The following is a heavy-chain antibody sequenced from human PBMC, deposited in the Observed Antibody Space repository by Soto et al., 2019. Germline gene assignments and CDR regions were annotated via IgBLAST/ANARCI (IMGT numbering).Heavy chain of an antibody. CDR1: GYSISSGYY. J-gene: IGHJ6*02. V-gene: IGHV4-38-2*01. CDR2: IYHSGST. CDR3: ASTTKYSSSSGDHYYYGMDV. D-gene: IGHD6-6*01. Sequence: PSETLSLTCAVSGYSISSGYYWGWIRQPPGKGLEWIGSIYHSGSTYYNPSLKSRVTISVDTSKNQFSLKLSSVTAADTAVYYCASTTKYSSSSGDHYYYGMDVWGQGTTVTVSS.